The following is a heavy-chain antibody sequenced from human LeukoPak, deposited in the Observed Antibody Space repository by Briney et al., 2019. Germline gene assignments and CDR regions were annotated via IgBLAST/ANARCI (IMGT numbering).Heavy chain of an antibody. Sequence: KTGGSLRLSCAASGFTFSSYSMNWVRQAPGKGLEWVSSISSSSSYIYYADSVKGRFTISRDSSKDTLYLQMNSLRTEDTAVYFCAKDRLEFYGSARYYFDSWGQGSLVTVSS. J-gene: IGHJ4*02. V-gene: IGHV3-21*01. CDR3: AKDRLEFYGSARYYFDS. CDR1: GFTFSSYS. CDR2: ISSSSSYI. D-gene: IGHD3-10*01.